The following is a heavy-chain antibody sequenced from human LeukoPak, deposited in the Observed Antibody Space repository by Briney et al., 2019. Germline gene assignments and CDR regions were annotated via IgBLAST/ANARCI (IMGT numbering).Heavy chain of an antibody. D-gene: IGHD5-18*01. CDR3: ARYGYSYGQGDFDY. V-gene: IGHV1-69*01. CDR1: AGTFSTYY. J-gene: IGHJ4*02. Sequence: SVKDSCKPSAGTFSTYYISWGRHPLGQGLEWMGGIIYIFGTANYARKFQGRVTITADESTSTASIELSSLRSEDPAVYYCARYGYSYGQGDFDYWGQGTLVTVSS. CDR2: IIYIFGTA.